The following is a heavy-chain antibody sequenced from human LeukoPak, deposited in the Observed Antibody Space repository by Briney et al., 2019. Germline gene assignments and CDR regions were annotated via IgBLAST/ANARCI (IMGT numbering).Heavy chain of an antibody. Sequence: PGGSLRLSCAASGFTFDDYAMHWVRQAPGKGLEWVSGISWNSGSIGYADSVKGRFTISRDNAKNSLYLQMNSLRAEDTALYYCAKVRSSWDFDYWGQGTLVTVSS. CDR2: ISWNSGSI. D-gene: IGHD6-13*01. CDR3: AKVRSSWDFDY. J-gene: IGHJ4*02. V-gene: IGHV3-9*01. CDR1: GFTFDDYA.